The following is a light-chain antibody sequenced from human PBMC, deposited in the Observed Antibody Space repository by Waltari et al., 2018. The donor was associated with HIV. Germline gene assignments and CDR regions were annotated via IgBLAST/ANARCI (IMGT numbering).Light chain of an antibody. CDR3: VLNLGRGIVV. CDR2: STN. Sequence: QTVVTQEPSFSVSPGGTVTPTCGLSSGSVSARNYACWSPQIPGQAPLTLNHSTNTRSSGVPDRFSGSILGNKAALTITGAQADDESDYYCVLNLGRGIVVFGGGTKLTVL. V-gene: IGLV8-61*01. CDR1: SGSVSARNY. J-gene: IGLJ2*01.